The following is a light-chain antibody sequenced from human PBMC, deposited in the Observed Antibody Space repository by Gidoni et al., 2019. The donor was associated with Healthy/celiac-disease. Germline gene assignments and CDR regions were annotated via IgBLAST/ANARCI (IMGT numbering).Light chain of an antibody. V-gene: IGLV1-47*01. CDR2: RKN. CDR1: SSNIGSNY. CDR3: AAWDDSLSGLWV. Sequence: QSVLTQPPSASGTPGQRVTISCSGSSSNIGSNYVYWYQQLPGTAPKLLIYRKNQRPSGVPARCSGSKSGTSASLAISGLRSEEEADYYCAAWDDSLSGLWVFGGGTKLTVL. J-gene: IGLJ3*02.